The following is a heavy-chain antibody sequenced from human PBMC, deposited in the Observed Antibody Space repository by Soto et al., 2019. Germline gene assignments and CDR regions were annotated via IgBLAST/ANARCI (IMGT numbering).Heavy chain of an antibody. J-gene: IGHJ6*02. D-gene: IGHD3-9*01. CDR2: IWYDGSNK. Sequence: QVQLVESGGGVVQPGRSLRLSCAASGFTFSSYGMHWVRQAPGKGLEWVAVIWYDGSNKYYADSVKGRFTISRDNSKNTLYLQMNSLRAEDTAVYYCARESKLRYFDWLLPYYYYGMDVWGQGTTVTVSS. V-gene: IGHV3-33*01. CDR3: ARESKLRYFDWLLPYYYYGMDV. CDR1: GFTFSSYG.